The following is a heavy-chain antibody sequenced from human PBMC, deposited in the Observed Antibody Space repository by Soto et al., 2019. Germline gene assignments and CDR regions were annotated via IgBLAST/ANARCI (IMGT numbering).Heavy chain of an antibody. V-gene: IGHV1-69*13. J-gene: IGHJ6*02. D-gene: IGHD2-15*01. CDR3: ARERTCSGGSCYSSRNYYYYGMDV. CDR2: IIPIFGTA. Sequence: SVKVSCKASGGTFSSYSISWGRQAPGQGLECMGGIIPIFGTANYAQKFQGRVTITADESTSTAYMELSSLRSEDTAVYYCARERTCSGGSCYSSRNYYYYGMDVWGQGTTVTVSS. CDR1: GGTFSSYS.